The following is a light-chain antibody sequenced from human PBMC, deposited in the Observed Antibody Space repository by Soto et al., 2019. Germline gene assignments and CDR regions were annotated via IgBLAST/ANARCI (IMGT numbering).Light chain of an antibody. J-gene: IGKJ4*01. CDR1: QGIARA. CDR2: DAS. V-gene: IGKV1D-13*01. Sequence: AIHLTQSPSSLSATVGDSVTITCRASQGIARALAWYQQKPGKAPKLLIYDASSLESGVPSRFSGSGYVTDFTLTITSLQPEDFATYYCRQFSNDPLTFGGGTKGEIK. CDR3: RQFSNDPLT.